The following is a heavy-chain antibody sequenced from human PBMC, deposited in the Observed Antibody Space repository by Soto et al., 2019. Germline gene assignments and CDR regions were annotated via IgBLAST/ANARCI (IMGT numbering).Heavy chain of an antibody. J-gene: IGHJ4*02. CDR2: SSASGRRR. Sequence: PGGSLRLFCVASGIECSHYAMSWVRQAPGKGLEGASISSASGRRRYHPDSVKGRSTLSRDNSKIILYLHMPSLRAEDTAVYYCPKDGNWLDVYFVVWGQRPPGTRSS. V-gene: IGHV3-23*01. CDR1: GIECSHYA. D-gene: IGHD3-9*01. CDR3: PKDGNWLDVYFVV.